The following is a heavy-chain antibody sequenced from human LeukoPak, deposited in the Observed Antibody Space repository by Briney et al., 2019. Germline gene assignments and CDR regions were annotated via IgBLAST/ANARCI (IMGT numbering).Heavy chain of an antibody. CDR1: GFIFSDYY. D-gene: IGHD6-13*01. V-gene: IGHV3-11*04. CDR2: ISSSDSTI. CDR3: ARVAAAGTGGAFDI. Sequence: GGSLRLSCAASGFIFSDYYMSWIRQAPGKGLEWVSYISSSDSTIYYADSVKGRFTISRDNAKNSLYLQMNSLRAEDTAVYYCARVAAAGTGGAFDIWGQGTMVTVSS. J-gene: IGHJ3*02.